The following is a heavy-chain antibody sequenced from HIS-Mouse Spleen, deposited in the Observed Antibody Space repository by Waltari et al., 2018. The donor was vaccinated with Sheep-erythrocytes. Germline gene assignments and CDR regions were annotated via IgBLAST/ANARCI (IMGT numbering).Heavy chain of an antibody. D-gene: IGHD2-2*01. J-gene: IGHJ4*02. V-gene: IGHV3-9*01. CDR3: AKDISRNIVVVPAAVGDY. CDR1: GFSFDDYA. Sequence: EVQLVESGGGLVQPGRSLRLSCAASGFSFDDYAMHWVRQAPGKDREWCSVISRNTGSIRYAVSVNSRFTICRDNAKKSLYLKMNSMSAENTALYYCAKDISRNIVVVPAAVGDYRGQATLVTVSS. CDR2: ISRNTGSI.